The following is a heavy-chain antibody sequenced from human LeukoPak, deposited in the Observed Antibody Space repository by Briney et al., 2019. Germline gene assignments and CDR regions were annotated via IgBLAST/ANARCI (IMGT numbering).Heavy chain of an antibody. V-gene: IGHV4-59*01. CDR2: IYYSGST. J-gene: IGHJ4*02. CDR3: ARVSSGSLDY. D-gene: IGHD1-26*01. Sequence: PSETLSLTCTVSGGSLSSYYWSWIRQPPGKGLEWIGYIYYSGSTNYNPSLKSRVTISVDTSKNQFSLKLSSVTAADTAVYYCARVSSGSLDYWGQGTLVTVSS. CDR1: GGSLSSYY.